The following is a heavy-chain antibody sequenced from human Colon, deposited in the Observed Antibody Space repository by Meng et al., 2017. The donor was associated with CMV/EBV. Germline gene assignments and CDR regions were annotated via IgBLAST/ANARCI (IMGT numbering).Heavy chain of an antibody. Sequence: VHLQPWGAGLLKPSETLSLTCALYGGSFTNYYWSWIRQPPGKGLEWIAEINHSGTTYYNPSLKSRVTLSLDSSTNQFSLKLSSVTAADAAIYYCARGWVRDRSSLHFDYWGQGTLVTVSS. J-gene: IGHJ4*02. CDR3: ARGWVRDRSSLHFDY. V-gene: IGHV4-34*01. CDR2: INHSGTT. D-gene: IGHD6-6*01. CDR1: GGSFTNYY.